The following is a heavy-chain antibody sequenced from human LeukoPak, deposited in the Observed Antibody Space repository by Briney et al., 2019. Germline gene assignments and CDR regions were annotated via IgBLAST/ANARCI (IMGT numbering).Heavy chain of an antibody. CDR3: ARDDLLSVAGGY. J-gene: IGHJ4*02. V-gene: IGHV4-39*07. CDR2: IYYSGST. D-gene: IGHD2/OR15-2a*01. CDR1: GGSISSSSYY. Sequence: SETLSLTCTVSGGSISSSSYYWGWIRQPPGKGLEWIGSIYYSGSTYYNPSLKSRVTISVDTSKNQFSLKLSSVTAADTAVYYCARDDLLSVAGGYWGQGTLVTVSS.